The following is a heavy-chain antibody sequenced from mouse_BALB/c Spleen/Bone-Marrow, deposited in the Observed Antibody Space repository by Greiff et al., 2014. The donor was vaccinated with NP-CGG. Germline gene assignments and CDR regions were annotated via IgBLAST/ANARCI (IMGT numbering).Heavy chain of an antibody. D-gene: IGHD1-1*01. CDR1: GYTFTSYY. Sequence: QVQLQQSGAELVKPGASVKLSCKASGYTFTSYYMYWVKQRPGQGLEWIGGINPSNGGTNFKEKFKSKATLTVDKSSSTAYMQLSSLTSEDSAVYYCTRSYYAKEGAWFAYWGQGTLVTVSA. J-gene: IGHJ3*01. V-gene: IGHV1S81*02. CDR3: TRSYYAKEGAWFAY. CDR2: INPSNGGT.